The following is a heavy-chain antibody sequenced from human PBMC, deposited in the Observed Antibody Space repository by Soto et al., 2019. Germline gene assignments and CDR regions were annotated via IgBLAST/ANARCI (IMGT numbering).Heavy chain of an antibody. CDR3: ARDRPVTTNCY. D-gene: IGHD4-17*01. CDR2: LYSGGTT. J-gene: IGHJ4*02. CDR1: GFTVSNNY. Sequence: EVQLVESRGGLVQPGGSLRLSCVASGFTVSNNYMIWVRQAPGKGLEWVSLLYSGGTTYYTDSVKGRFISSRDHSKDTVYLQMKSLRAEDTGVYYCARDRPVTTNCYWCQGTLVTVSS. V-gene: IGHV3-66*01.